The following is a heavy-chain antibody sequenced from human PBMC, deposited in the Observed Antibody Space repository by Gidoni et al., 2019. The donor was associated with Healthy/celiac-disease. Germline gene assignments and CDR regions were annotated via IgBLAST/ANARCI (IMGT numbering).Heavy chain of an antibody. J-gene: IGHJ4*02. CDR1: GGTFSSSA. CDR3: ARDRTHEGGDRYFDY. Sequence: VQLVQSGAEVKKPASSVNVSCKASGGTFSSSAISWVRQAPGQGLEWMGGIIPIFGTANYAQKFQGRVTITADKSTSTAYMELSSLRSEDTAVYYCARDRTHEGGDRYFDYWGQGTLVTVSS. CDR2: IIPIFGTA. V-gene: IGHV1-69*06. D-gene: IGHD4-17*01.